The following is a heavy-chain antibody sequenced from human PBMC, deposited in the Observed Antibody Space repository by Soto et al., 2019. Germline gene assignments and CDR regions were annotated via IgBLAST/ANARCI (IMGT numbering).Heavy chain of an antibody. CDR3: ARARSAQRWELLDY. J-gene: IGHJ4*02. CDR2: ICNDGSNN. V-gene: IGHV3-33*01. Sequence: QVQLVESGGGVVQPGRSLRLSCAASGFTFSSYGMHWVRQAPGKGLVWVAVICNDGSNNYYADSVKGRFTISRDNSKNTLYLQMNSLRAEDTAVYYCARARSAQRWELLDYWGQGTLVTVSS. CDR1: GFTFSSYG. D-gene: IGHD1-26*01.